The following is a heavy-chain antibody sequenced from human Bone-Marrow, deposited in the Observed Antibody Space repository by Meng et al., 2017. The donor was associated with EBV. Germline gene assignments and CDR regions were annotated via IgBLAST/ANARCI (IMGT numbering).Heavy chain of an antibody. Sequence: QLLLVQAGGEVQKLGASVRVSCKTSGYTFSSFTLNWVRQVPGQGFEWVGWIHGYSANTHYAQKFHGRVNMSTDTSTDTSYMELKNLRPDDTAIYYCVRFSNYVLDHWGQGTLVTVSS. CDR3: VRFSNYVLDH. CDR2: IHGYSANT. V-gene: IGHV1-18*01. J-gene: IGHJ4*02. CDR1: GYTFSSFT. D-gene: IGHD3-10*01.